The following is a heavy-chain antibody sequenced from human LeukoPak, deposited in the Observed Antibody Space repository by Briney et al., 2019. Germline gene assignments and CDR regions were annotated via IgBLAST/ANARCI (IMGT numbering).Heavy chain of an antibody. J-gene: IGHJ4*02. D-gene: IGHD5-12*01. V-gene: IGHV4-39*07. CDR2: IYYGGSA. CDR1: GGSISSNTYS. Sequence: PSETLSLTCTVSGGSISSNTYSWGWIRQPPGKGLEWIGSIYYGGSAYYNPSLKSRVTISADTSKNQFSLRLNSVTAADTAVYYCASHSGGYAYWGQGTLVTVSS. CDR3: ASHSGGYAY.